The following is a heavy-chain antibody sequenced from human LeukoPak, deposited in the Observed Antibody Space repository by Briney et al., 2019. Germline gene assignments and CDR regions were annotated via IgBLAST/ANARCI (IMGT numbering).Heavy chain of an antibody. V-gene: IGHV3-23*01. J-gene: IGHJ4*02. Sequence: GGSLRLSCAASGFTFSSYAMSWVRRAPGKGLEWVSAITDSGYSTYYADSVKGRFTISRDNSKDTLYLQMNSLRAEDTAVYYCAKEVYTYGYDGLDYWGQGTLVTVSS. CDR2: ITDSGYST. D-gene: IGHD5-18*01. CDR3: AKEVYTYGYDGLDY. CDR1: GFTFSSYA.